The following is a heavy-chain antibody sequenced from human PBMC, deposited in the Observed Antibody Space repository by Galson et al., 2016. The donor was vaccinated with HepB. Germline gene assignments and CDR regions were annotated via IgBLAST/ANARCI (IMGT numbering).Heavy chain of an antibody. V-gene: IGHV4-39*01. CDR3: ARQTEVDVDNAFDL. Sequence: SETLSLTCMVSGGSISGSSRYWGWIRQPPGKGLEWIGTIYDSGMTYGSLSLKSRVTISVDTSKNLFALRLSSVTAADTAVYYCARQTEVDVDNAFDLWGQGTMVTVSS. CDR2: IYDSGMT. CDR1: GGSISGSSRY. D-gene: IGHD5-24*01. J-gene: IGHJ3*01.